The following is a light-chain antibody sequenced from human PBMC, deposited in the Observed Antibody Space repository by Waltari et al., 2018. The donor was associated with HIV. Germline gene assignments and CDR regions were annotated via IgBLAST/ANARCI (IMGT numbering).Light chain of an antibody. CDR1: SSNIGMYR. V-gene: IGLV1-44*01. J-gene: IGLJ1*01. CDR2: TNN. Sequence: QSVLTQPPSASGTPGQRVTIFCSGSSSNIGMYRVQWYQPPPGAAPTLLIYTNNQRPSGVPDRFSGSKSGTSASLAISGLQSEDEADYYCAAWDDSLNGFVFGAGTKVTVL. CDR3: AAWDDSLNGFV.